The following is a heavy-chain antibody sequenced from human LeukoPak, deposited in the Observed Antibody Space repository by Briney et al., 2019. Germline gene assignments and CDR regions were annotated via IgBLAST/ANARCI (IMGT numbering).Heavy chain of an antibody. V-gene: IGHV5-51*01. D-gene: IGHD1-1*01. Sequence: GESLKISCKGSGYTFTNHWIAWVRQKPGKGLEWMGNINPANRDITDSPSFQGQVTLSADKSISTAYLQLSSLKASDTAMYYCARHYSYNWFGYWGQGTLVTVPS. CDR2: INPANRDI. CDR1: GYTFTNHW. J-gene: IGHJ4*02. CDR3: ARHYSYNWFGY.